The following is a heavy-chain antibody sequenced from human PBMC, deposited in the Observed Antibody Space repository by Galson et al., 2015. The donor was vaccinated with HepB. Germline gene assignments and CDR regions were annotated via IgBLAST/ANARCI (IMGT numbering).Heavy chain of an antibody. J-gene: IGHJ6*03. CDR2: INAGNGNT. D-gene: IGHD5-24*01. CDR1: GYTFTSYA. V-gene: IGHV1-3*01. CDR3: AGDGRLEMAHYYYYMDV. Sequence: SVKVSCKASGYTFTSYAMHWVRQAPGQRLGWMGWINAGNGNTKYSQKFQGRVTITRDTSASTAYMELSSLRSEDTAVYYCAGDGRLEMAHYYYYMDVWGKGTTVTVSS.